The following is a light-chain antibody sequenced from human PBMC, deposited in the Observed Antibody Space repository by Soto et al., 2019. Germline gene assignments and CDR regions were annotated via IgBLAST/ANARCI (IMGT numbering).Light chain of an antibody. CDR2: AAS. J-gene: IGKJ1*01. V-gene: IGKV1-8*01. Sequence: AVLLTQSPSSFSASTGDRATITCRASQDIHNYLAWYQQVPGKAPKLLLYAASILQTGVPSRFSGSGSGTDFTLTIDGLQPEDFATYFFQHYYNYPWTFGQGTTVE. CDR1: QDIHNY. CDR3: QHYYNYPWT.